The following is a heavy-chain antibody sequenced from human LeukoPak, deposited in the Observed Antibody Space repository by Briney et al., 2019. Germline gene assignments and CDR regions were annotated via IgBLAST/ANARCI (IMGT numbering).Heavy chain of an antibody. Sequence: PGGSLRLSCAASGFTFSSYAMHWVRQAPGKGREGGAVISYDGSNKYYADSVKGRVTISRENSKKTLCLQMNSLRAEDRGMYDGAKDGTPYSGSYYGPPPSWHFDYWGQGTLVTVSS. CDR2: ISYDGSNK. CDR3: AKDGTPYSGSYYGPPPSWHFDY. V-gene: IGHV3-30*04. CDR1: GFTFSSYA. J-gene: IGHJ4*02. D-gene: IGHD1-26*01.